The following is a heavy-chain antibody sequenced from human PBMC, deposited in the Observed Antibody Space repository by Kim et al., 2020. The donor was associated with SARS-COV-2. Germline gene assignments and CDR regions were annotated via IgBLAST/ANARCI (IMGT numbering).Heavy chain of an antibody. J-gene: IGHJ4*02. V-gene: IGHV1-24*01. CDR3: ATGAGFGDSGWYLARFDY. D-gene: IGHD6-19*01. Sequence: ASVKVSCKVSGYTLTELSMHWVRQAPGKGLEWMGGFDPEDGETIYAQKFQGRVTMTEDTSTDTAYMELSSLRSEDTAVYYCATGAGFGDSGWYLARFDYWGQGTLVTVSS. CDR1: GYTLTELS. CDR2: FDPEDGET.